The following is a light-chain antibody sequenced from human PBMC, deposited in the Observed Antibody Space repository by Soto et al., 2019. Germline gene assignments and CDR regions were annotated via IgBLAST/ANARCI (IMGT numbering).Light chain of an antibody. CDR1: QSVSLS. J-gene: IGKJ3*01. CDR2: DAS. V-gene: IGKV3D-20*01. CDR3: QHYGRSPGLHT. Sequence: EMVLTQSPSTLSLAPGGRATLSWGASQSVSLSLAWYQQKPGQAPRLLIYDASTRATDIPARFSGSGSGTDFTLTISSLLSEDSAVYYCQHYGRSPGLHTFGPGTKVDIK.